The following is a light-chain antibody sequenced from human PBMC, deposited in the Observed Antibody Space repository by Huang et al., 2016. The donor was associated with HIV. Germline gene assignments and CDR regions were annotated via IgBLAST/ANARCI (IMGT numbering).Light chain of an antibody. Sequence: DIVMTQSPAPLAVFRCEGATINCKSSPTFLYSRNKKKYLPWFHQKPGRPPKLLIYWATTRESGVPDRFSGSGSGTDFTLTINNLQAEDVAVYFCLQYYSVPQTFGHGTKVEIK. CDR1: PTFLYSRNKKKY. J-gene: IGKJ1*01. CDR2: WAT. CDR3: LQYYSVPQT. V-gene: IGKV4-1*01.